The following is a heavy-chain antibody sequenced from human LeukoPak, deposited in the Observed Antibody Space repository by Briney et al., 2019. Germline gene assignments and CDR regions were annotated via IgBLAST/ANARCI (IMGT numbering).Heavy chain of an antibody. Sequence: GASVKVTCKTSGHTFTCYYMHWVRQAPGQGLGWMGWINPNSGGTNYAQKFQGRVTMTRDTAIRTAYMELSRLRSDDTAGYYCARPAGIAVVGTFDIWGQGKMVTVSS. CDR1: GHTFTCYY. CDR2: INPNSGGT. J-gene: IGHJ3*02. CDR3: ARPAGIAVVGTFDI. D-gene: IGHD6-19*01. V-gene: IGHV1-2*02.